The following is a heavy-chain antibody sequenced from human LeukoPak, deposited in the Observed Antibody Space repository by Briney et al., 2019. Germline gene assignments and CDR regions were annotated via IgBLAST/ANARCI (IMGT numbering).Heavy chain of an antibody. CDR2: VKSKTNGGTT. J-gene: IGHJ4*02. D-gene: IGHD3-10*01. V-gene: IGHV3-15*01. Sequence: GGTLCLSCAASGFIIINARMYWGRQGQGTGLEWVGRVKSKTNGGTTDYAALVKGRFAISRDDSTNTLYLQMNSLKTEDTAVYYCATGPGYSGSGQWGQGALVTVSS. CDR1: GFIIINAR. CDR3: ATGPGYSGSGQ.